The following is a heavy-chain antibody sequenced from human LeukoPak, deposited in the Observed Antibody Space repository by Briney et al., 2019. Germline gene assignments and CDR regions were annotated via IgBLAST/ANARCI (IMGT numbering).Heavy chain of an antibody. CDR1: GDSVSNNSAA. CDR3: VKGVVVAASVWEYFQH. V-gene: IGHV6-1*01. CDR2: TYYRSKWYN. D-gene: IGHD2-15*01. J-gene: IGHJ1*01. Sequence: SQTLSLTCAISGDSVSNNSAAWNWIRQSPSRGLEWLGRTYYRSKWYNDYAVSVKSRITINPDTSKNQVSLQLNSVTPEDTALFYCVKGVVVAASVWEYFQHWGQGTLVTVSS.